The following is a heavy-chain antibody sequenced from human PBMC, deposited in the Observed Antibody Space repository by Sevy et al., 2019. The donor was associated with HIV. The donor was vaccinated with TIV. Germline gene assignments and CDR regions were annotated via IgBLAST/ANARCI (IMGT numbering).Heavy chain of an antibody. J-gene: IGHJ4*02. D-gene: IGHD2-8*01. CDR3: ARVRVGRYCTDGVCSSYFDY. CDR2: ISNDGTNK. Sequence: GGSLRLSCAASGFTFSSYAMHLVRQAPGKGLERVALISNDGTNKSADSVKGRYTISRVNSKNTLYLHMNSLKGEDTAVYDCARVRVGRYCTDGVCSSYFDYWGQGTLVTVSS. V-gene: IGHV3-30-3*01. CDR1: GFTFSSYA.